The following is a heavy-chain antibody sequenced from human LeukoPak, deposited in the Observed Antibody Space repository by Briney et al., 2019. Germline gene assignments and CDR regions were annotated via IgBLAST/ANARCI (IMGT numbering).Heavy chain of an antibody. CDR3: AKDRVLYSSSWYSTDY. D-gene: IGHD6-13*01. Sequence: PGGSLRLSCAASGFTFSSYAMSWVRQAPGKGLEWVSPISGSGGSTYYADSVKGRFTVSRDNSKNTLYLQMNSLRAEDTAVYYCAKDRVLYSSSWYSTDYWGQGTLVTVSS. CDR2: ISGSGGST. V-gene: IGHV3-23*01. CDR1: GFTFSSYA. J-gene: IGHJ4*02.